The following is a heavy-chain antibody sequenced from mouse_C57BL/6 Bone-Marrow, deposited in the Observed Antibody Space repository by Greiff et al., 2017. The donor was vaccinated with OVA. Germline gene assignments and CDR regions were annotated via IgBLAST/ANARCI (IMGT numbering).Heavy chain of an antibody. V-gene: IGHV1-55*01. J-gene: IGHJ4*01. CDR1: GYTFTSYW. Sequence: VQLQQPGAELVKPGASVKMSCKASGYTFTSYWITWVKQRPGQGLEWIGDIYPGSGSTNYNEKFKSKATLTVDTSSSTAYMQLSSLTSEDSAVYYCARPLRLRPYYYAMDYWGQGTSVTVSS. CDR2: IYPGSGST. D-gene: IGHD3-2*02. CDR3: ARPLRLRPYYYAMDY.